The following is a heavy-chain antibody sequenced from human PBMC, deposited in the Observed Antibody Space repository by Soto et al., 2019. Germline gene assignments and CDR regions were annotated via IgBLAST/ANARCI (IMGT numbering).Heavy chain of an antibody. Sequence: PSQTLSPTSPLSGPSFSSYYWSWIRQPPGKGLEWIGYIYHSGSTYYNPSLKSRVTISVDRSKNQFSLKLSSVTAADTAVYYCARTPAIWGQGTMVT. J-gene: IGHJ3*02. CDR1: GPSFSSYY. CDR2: IYHSGST. V-gene: IGHV4-59*12. CDR3: ARTPAI.